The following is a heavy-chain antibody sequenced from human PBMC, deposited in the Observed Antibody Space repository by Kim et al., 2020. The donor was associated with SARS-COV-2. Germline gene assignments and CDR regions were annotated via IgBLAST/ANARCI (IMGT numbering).Heavy chain of an antibody. J-gene: IGHJ4*02. CDR3: ARGGQQLEPSTFDY. CDR1: GGSISSSSYY. Sequence: SETLSLTCTVSGGSISSSSYYWGWIRQPPGKGLEWIGSIYYSGSTYYNPSLKSRVTISVDTSKNQFSLKLSSVTAADTAVYYCARGGQQLEPSTFDYWGQGTLVTVSS. CDR2: IYYSGST. V-gene: IGHV4-39*07. D-gene: IGHD6-6*01.